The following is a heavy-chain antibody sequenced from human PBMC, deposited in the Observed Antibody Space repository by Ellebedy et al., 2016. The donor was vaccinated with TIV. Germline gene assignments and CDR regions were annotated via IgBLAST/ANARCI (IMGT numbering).Heavy chain of an antibody. CDR3: AKGRSTSSNWFYWYYGMDV. D-gene: IGHD6-13*01. CDR2: LSGNGGST. J-gene: IGHJ6*02. CDR1: GFNFSNYA. Sequence: PGGSLRFSCAASGFNFSNYAMTWVRQAPGKGLEWVSALSGNGGSTYYVDSVKGRFTISRDNSKNTLYLQVNSLRAEDTAIYVCAKGRSTSSNWFYWYYGMDVWGQGTTVTVSS. V-gene: IGHV3-23*01.